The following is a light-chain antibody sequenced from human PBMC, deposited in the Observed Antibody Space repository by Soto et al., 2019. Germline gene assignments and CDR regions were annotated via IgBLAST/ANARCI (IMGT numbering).Light chain of an antibody. CDR3: QQYGTSEIR. V-gene: IGKV3-11*01. J-gene: IGKJ5*01. Sequence: EIVLTQSPATLSLSPGERATISCRASQSIGLAIAWYQHKPGQAPRLLIFDASQRATGIPARFSGSGSGTDFTLTISMLETEDFAVFYCQQYGTSEIRFGQGTRLEIK. CDR2: DAS. CDR1: QSIGLA.